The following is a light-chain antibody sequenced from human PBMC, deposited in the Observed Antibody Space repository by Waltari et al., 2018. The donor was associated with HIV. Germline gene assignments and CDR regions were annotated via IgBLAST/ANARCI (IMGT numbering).Light chain of an antibody. CDR2: EVS. Sequence: QSALTQPASVSGSPGQSITISCTGTSSDVGAYNYVSWYQQHPGKAPKLMIYEVSNRPSGVSNRFSASKSGNTASLTISGLQAEDEADYYCSSYTTKNTRVFGGGTKLTVL. CDR1: SSDVGAYNY. V-gene: IGLV2-14*03. J-gene: IGLJ3*02. CDR3: SSYTTKNTRV.